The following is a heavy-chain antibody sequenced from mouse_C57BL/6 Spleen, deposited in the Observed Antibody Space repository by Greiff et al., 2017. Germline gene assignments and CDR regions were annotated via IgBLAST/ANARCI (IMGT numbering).Heavy chain of an antibody. D-gene: IGHD1-1*02. V-gene: IGHV1-64*01. CDR1: GYTFTSYW. J-gene: IGHJ2*01. CDR2: NHPNSGST. Sequence: VQLQQPGAELVKPGASVKLSCKASGYTFTSYWMHWVKQRPGQGLEWIGMNHPNSGSTNYNEKFKSKATLTVDKSSSTAYMQLSSLTSEDSAVYYCATNGGNPFDYWGQGTTLTVSS. CDR3: ATNGGNPFDY.